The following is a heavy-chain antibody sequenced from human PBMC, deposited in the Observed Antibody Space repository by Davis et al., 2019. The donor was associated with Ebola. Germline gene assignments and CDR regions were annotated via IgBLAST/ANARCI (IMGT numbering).Heavy chain of an antibody. CDR2: ISYDGSTE. D-gene: IGHD6-25*01. CDR3: ARDSAGFDQSYFEY. Sequence: GESLKISCAGSGFIFSTWPMHWVRQAPGQGLERMALISYDGSTEYYADSVRGRFTISRDNSKNTLNLQMSSLRPEDTAVYYCARDSAGFDQSYFEYWGQGALVTVST. CDR1: GFIFSTWP. V-gene: IGHV3-30-3*01. J-gene: IGHJ4*02.